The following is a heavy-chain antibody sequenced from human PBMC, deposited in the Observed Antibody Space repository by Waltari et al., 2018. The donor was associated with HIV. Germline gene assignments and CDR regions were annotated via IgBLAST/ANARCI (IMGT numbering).Heavy chain of an antibody. Sequence: QLQLQESGPGLVKPSETVSLICTVSGGSISSNSYYWGWIRQPPGKGLEWIGSVYYSGSTYYNPSLTSRVTISVDTPKNHFSLKLTSMTATDSAVYYCARGYCSSRACYTGSWFDPWGQGTLVTVSS. CDR1: GGSISSNSYY. CDR2: VYYSGST. CDR3: ARGYCSSRACYTGSWFDP. D-gene: IGHD2-8*01. V-gene: IGHV4-39*02. J-gene: IGHJ5*02.